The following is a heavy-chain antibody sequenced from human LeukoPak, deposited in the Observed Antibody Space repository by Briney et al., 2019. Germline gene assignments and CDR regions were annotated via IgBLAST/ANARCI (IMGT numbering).Heavy chain of an antibody. CDR1: GYFISSGYY. Sequence: TSETLSLTCAVSGYFISSGYYWGWIRPPPGKGREGIGRIYDSGSTYYNPSLKRGVTISGDTDKNKLYVKVSSVTAADTAVYYCPRLFGELHWGPGTPVPLFS. D-gene: IGHD3-10*02. CDR3: PRLFGELH. J-gene: IGHJ6*01. CDR2: IYDSGST. V-gene: IGHV4-38-2*01.